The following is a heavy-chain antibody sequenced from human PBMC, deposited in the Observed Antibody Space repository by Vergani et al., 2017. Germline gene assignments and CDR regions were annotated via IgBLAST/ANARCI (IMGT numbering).Heavy chain of an antibody. D-gene: IGHD3-10*01. CDR1: GGSISSYY. CDR2: IYYSGST. J-gene: IGHJ6*02. CDR3: ARVSGGGGLGRRGVNYYGMDV. V-gene: IGHV4-59*01. Sequence: QVQLQESGPGLVKPSETLSLTCTVSGGSISSYYWSWIRQPPGKGLEWIGYIYYSGSTNYNPSLKSRVTISVDTSKNQFSLKLSSVTAADTAVYYCARVSGGGGLGRRGVNYYGMDVWGQGTTVTVSS.